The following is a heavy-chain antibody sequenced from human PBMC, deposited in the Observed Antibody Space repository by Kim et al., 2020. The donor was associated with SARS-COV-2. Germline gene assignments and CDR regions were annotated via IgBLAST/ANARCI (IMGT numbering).Heavy chain of an antibody. CDR3: ARTGRYFDWFVVGAFGVARGDAFDI. Sequence: GGSLRLSCAASGFTFSSYWMHWVRQAPGKGLVWVSRINSDGSSTSYADSVKGRFTISRDNAKNTLYLQMNSPRAEDTAVYYCARTGRYFDWFVVGAFGVARGDAFDIWGQGTMVTVSS. J-gene: IGHJ3*02. CDR1: GFTFSSYW. V-gene: IGHV3-74*01. CDR2: INSDGSST. D-gene: IGHD3-9*01.